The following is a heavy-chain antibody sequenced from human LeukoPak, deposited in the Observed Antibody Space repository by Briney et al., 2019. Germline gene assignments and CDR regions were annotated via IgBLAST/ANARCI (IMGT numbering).Heavy chain of an antibody. J-gene: IGHJ6*03. Sequence: GGSLRLSCTASGFTFSAYAMMWVRQAPGKGPEWVSAIRGGGGSAFYADSVKGRFTISRDNSKYTLFLQMNSLRAEDTAVYYCARLGRCSSTSCYRYYYYYMDVWGKGTTVTVSS. V-gene: IGHV3-23*01. CDR3: ARLGRCSSTSCYRYYYYYMDV. CDR1: GFTFSAYA. CDR2: IRGGGGSA. D-gene: IGHD2-2*01.